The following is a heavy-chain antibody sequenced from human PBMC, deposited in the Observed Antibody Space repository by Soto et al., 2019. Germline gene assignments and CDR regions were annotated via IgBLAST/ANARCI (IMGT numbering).Heavy chain of an antibody. CDR1: GFIFSGYY. D-gene: IGHD3-9*01. CDR3: ARSKMFHAILTGDYYEY. V-gene: IGHV3-11*01. J-gene: IGHJ4*02. CDR2: SSSHIKTK. Sequence: QVQLVESGGGLVKAGGSLRLSCAASGFIFSGYYMTWIRQAPGKGLEWVSYSSSHIKTKYYADSVKGRLTISRDNAKPSLYLSMDSLRAEDSAMYYCARSKMFHAILTGDYYEYWGQGILVTVSS.